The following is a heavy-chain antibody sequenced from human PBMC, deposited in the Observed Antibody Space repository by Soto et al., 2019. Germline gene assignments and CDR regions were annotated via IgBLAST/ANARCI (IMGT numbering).Heavy chain of an antibody. CDR1: GFTFSSYG. J-gene: IGHJ4*02. V-gene: IGHV3-33*01. CDR3: ARDGPEGAGDAEDY. D-gene: IGHD1-26*01. Sequence: QVQLVESGGGVVQPGRSLRLSCAASGFTFSSYGMHWVRQAPGKGLEWVAVIWYDGSNKYYADSVKGRFTISSDNSKNTLYLQMNSMRAEATAVYDCARDGPEGAGDAEDYWGQGTLVTVSS. CDR2: IWYDGSNK.